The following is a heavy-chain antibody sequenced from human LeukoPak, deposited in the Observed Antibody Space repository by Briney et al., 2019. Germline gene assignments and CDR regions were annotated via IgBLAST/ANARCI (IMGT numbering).Heavy chain of an antibody. Sequence: PGGSLRLSCAASGFTFSSYAMHWVRQAPGKGLEWVAVISYDGSNKYYADSVKGRFTIPRDNSKNTLYLQMNSLRAEDTAVYYCARIRGIAVAGTIDYWGQGTLVTVSS. J-gene: IGHJ4*02. V-gene: IGHV3-30-3*01. CDR1: GFTFSSYA. CDR3: ARIRGIAVAGTIDY. D-gene: IGHD6-19*01. CDR2: ISYDGSNK.